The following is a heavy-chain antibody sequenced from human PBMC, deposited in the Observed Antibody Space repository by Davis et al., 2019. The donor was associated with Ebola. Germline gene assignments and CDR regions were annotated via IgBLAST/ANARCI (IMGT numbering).Heavy chain of an antibody. CDR1: GFTFRSYY. CDR3: ARAGFGSTWFDG. D-gene: IGHD6-13*01. J-gene: IGHJ5*02. CDR2: IGAAGDT. Sequence: GESLKISCAASGFTFRSYYMHWVRQATGKGLEWVSAIGAAGDTYYPVSVKGRFTISRENAKNSLYLQMNSLRAEETAVYYCARAGFGSTWFDGWGQGILVTVSS. V-gene: IGHV3-13*01.